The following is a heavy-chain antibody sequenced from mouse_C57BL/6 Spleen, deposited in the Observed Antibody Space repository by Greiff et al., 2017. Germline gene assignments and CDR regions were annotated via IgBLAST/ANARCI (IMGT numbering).Heavy chain of an antibody. CDR1: GYTFTSYW. Sequence: QVQLQQPGAELVQPWASVKLSCKASGYTFTSYWITWVKLRPGQGLEWIGDIYPGSGGTNYNDKFKSKATLTVDPSSSTAYMQISSLTSEECAVYYCARGNDYGSNYRGQGTTLTVSS. CDR2: IYPGSGGT. CDR3: ARGNDYGSNY. V-gene: IGHV1-55*01. J-gene: IGHJ2*01. D-gene: IGHD1-1*01.